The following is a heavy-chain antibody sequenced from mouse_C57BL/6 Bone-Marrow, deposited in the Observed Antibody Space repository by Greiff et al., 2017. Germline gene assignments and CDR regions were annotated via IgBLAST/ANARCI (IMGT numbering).Heavy chain of an antibody. D-gene: IGHD3-1*01. CDR1: GFNIKDDY. CDR2: IDPENGDT. CDR3: TTSAHYFDD. V-gene: IGHV14-4*01. J-gene: IGHJ2*01. Sequence: EVKLVESGAELVRPGASVKLSCTASGFNIKDDYMHWVKQRPEQGLEWIGWIDPENGDTAYASKFQGKATITADTAYNTAYLQLSSLTSEDTAVYYCTTSAHYFDDWGQGTTLTGYS.